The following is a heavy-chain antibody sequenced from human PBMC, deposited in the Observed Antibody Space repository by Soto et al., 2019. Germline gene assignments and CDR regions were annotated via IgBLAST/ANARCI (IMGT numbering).Heavy chain of an antibody. Sequence: QVQLQQWGAGLLKPSETLSLTCAVYGGSFSGYYWSWIRQPPGKGLEWIGEINHSGSTNYNPSLKSRVTISVDTSKNQFSLKLSSVTAEDTAVYYCARGVKQQLRADRNYYYMDVWGKGTTVTVSS. J-gene: IGHJ6*03. CDR2: INHSGST. CDR3: ARGVKQQLRADRNYYYMDV. V-gene: IGHV4-34*01. CDR1: GGSFSGYY. D-gene: IGHD6-13*01.